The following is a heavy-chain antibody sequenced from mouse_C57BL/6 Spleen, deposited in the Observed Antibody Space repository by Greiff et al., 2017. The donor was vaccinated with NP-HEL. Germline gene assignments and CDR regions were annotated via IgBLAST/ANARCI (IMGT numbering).Heavy chain of an antibody. CDR2: ISSGSSNI. CDR1: GFTFSDYG. J-gene: IGHJ4*01. D-gene: IGHD2-2*01. Sequence: EVKLVESGGGLVKPGGSLKLSCAASGFTFSDYGMHWVRQAPEKGLEWVAYISSGSSNIYYVDTVKGRFTISRDNAKNTLFLQMTSLRSEDTAMYYCARFWGGLGAMDYWGQGTSVTGSS. V-gene: IGHV5-17*01. CDR3: ARFWGGLGAMDY.